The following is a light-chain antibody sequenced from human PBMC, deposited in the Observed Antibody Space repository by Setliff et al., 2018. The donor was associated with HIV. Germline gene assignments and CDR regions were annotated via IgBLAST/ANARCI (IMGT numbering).Light chain of an antibody. CDR1: SSDVGGYNY. V-gene: IGLV2-11*01. J-gene: IGLJ2*01. CDR3: CSYAGNSILV. CDR2: DVS. Sequence: QSALTQPRSVSGSPGQSVTISCTGTSSDVGGYNYVSWYQQHPGKAPKLIIYDVSERPSGVPDHFSGSKSGSTASLTTSGLQAADEADYYCCSYAGNSILVFGGGTKVTVL.